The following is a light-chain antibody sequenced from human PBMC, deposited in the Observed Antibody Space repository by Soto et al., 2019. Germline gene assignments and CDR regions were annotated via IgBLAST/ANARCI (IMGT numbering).Light chain of an antibody. V-gene: IGLV1-40*01. Sequence: QSVLTQPPSVSGAPGQGVTISCTGGSSNIGANYDVHWYQQLPGTAPKVLIYGNSNRPSGVPDRFSGSKSGTSASLAITGLRSEDDADYLCAAWDGTLATLVFGGGTKVTVL. CDR3: AAWDGTLATLV. J-gene: IGLJ3*02. CDR1: SSNIGANYD. CDR2: GNS.